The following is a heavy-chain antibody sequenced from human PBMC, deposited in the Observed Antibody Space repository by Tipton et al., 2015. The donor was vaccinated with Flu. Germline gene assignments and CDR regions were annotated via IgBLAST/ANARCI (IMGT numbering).Heavy chain of an antibody. V-gene: IGHV3-30*02. CDR1: GFSFSDYG. CDR3: AKGLGHRAYFDA. J-gene: IGHJ4*02. D-gene: IGHD3-16*01. Sequence: SLRLSCAASGFSFSDYGMNWVRQAPGKGLEWVAFIRHDVTEVYYADSVQGRFSISRDNSKNTLYLQMNGLTTGDTAVYYCAKGLGHRAYFDAWGPGTLVTVSS. CDR2: IRHDVTEV.